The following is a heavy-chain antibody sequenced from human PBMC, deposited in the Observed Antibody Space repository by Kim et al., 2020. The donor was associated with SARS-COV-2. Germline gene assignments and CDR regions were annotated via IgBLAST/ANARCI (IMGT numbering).Heavy chain of an antibody. Sequence: ASVKVSCKASGYTFTSYDINWVRQASGQGLEWMGWMNPNSGNTGCAQKFQGRVTMTRNTSISTAYMELSSLRSEDTAVYYCARGLRYFDWLSNNWFDPWGQGTLVTVSS. CDR2: MNPNSGNT. CDR3: ARGLRYFDWLSNNWFDP. D-gene: IGHD3-9*01. CDR1: GYTFTSYD. V-gene: IGHV1-8*01. J-gene: IGHJ5*02.